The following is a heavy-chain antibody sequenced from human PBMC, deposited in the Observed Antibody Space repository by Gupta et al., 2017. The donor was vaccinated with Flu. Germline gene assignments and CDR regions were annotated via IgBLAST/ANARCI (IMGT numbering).Heavy chain of an antibody. CDR2: ISGSGGST. V-gene: IGHV3-23*01. J-gene: IGHJ6*02. CDR3: AKDQTLAYATVYYYYGMDV. Sequence: EVQLLESGGGLVQPGGSLRLSCAASGFTFSSYAMSWVRQAPGKGLEWVSAISGSGGSTYYADSVKGRFTISRDNSKNTLYLQMNSLRAEDTAVYYCAKDQTLAYATVYYYYGMDVWGQGTTVTVSS. CDR1: GFTFSSYA. D-gene: IGHD2-8*01.